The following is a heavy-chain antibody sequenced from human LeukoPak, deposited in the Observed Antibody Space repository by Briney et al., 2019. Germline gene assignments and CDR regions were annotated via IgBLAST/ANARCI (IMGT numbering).Heavy chain of an antibody. CDR1: GGSFSGYY. CDR3: AREVVPAAIDY. Sequence: KASETLSLTCAVYGGSFSGYYWSWIRQPPGKGLEWIGEINHSGSTNYNPSLKSRVTISVDTSKNQFSLKLSSVTVADTAVYYCAREVVPAAIDYWGQGTLVTVSS. J-gene: IGHJ4*02. V-gene: IGHV4-34*01. D-gene: IGHD2-2*01. CDR2: INHSGST.